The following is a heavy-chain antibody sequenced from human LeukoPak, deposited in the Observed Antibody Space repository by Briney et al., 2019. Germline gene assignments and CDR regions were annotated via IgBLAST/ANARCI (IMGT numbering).Heavy chain of an antibody. CDR2: ISGSGGST. Sequence: PGGSLRLSCAASGFTFSSYTMSWVRQAPGKGLEWVSAISGSGGSTYYADSVKGRFTISRDNSKNTLYLQMNSLRAEDTAVYYCAKLPYTVTLSNVDYWGQGTLVTVSS. V-gene: IGHV3-23*01. CDR1: GFTFSSYT. CDR3: AKLPYTVTLSNVDY. J-gene: IGHJ4*02. D-gene: IGHD4-17*01.